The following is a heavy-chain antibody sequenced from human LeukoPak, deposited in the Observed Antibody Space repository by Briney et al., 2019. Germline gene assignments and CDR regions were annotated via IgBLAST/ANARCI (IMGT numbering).Heavy chain of an antibody. V-gene: IGHV4-30-4*01. CDR3: ARGGVVVPAAQNWFDP. CDR2: IYYSGST. CDR1: GGSISSGDYY. D-gene: IGHD2-2*01. J-gene: IGHJ5*02. Sequence: SQTLSLTCTVSGGSISSGDYYWSWIRQPPGKGLEWIGYIYYSGSTYYNPSLKSRVTISVDTSKNQFSLKLSSVTAADTAVYYCARGGVVVPAAQNWFDPWGQGTLVNVSS.